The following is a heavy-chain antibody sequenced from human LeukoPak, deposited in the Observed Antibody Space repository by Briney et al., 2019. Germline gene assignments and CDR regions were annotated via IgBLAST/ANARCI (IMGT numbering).Heavy chain of an antibody. D-gene: IGHD2-2*01. CDR2: IYYSGST. V-gene: IGHV4-39*01. J-gene: IGHJ5*02. CDR3: ARPQMTSGRRGFDP. CDR1: GGSISSSSYY. Sequence: SETLSLTCTVSGGSISSSSYYWGWVRQPPGKGLEWIGRIYYSGSTYYNPALKSRVTISVDTSKNQFSLKLSSVTAADTAVYYCARPQMTSGRRGFDPWGQGTLVTVSS.